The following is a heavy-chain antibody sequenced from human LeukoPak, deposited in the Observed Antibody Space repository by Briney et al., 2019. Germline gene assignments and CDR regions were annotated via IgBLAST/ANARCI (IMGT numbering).Heavy chain of an antibody. Sequence: PGGSLRLSCAASGFTFSRNSMNWVRQAPGKGLEWVSYISSSSSTIYYADSVKGRFTISRDNAKNSLYLQMNSLRDEDTAVYYCARDPQAALISGSLNDYRGQGTLVTVSA. CDR1: GFTFSRNS. CDR2: ISSSSSTI. CDR3: ARDPQAALISGSLNDY. J-gene: IGHJ4*02. V-gene: IGHV3-48*02. D-gene: IGHD5-12*01.